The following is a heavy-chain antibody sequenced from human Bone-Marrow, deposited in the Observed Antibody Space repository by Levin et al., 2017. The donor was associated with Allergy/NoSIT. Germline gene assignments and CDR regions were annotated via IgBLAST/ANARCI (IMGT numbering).Heavy chain of an antibody. Sequence: EASVKVSCEASGYTFSDYAITWVRQAPGQGLEWLGWVNGYSGNTNYAQNFQGRLTLTRDTSTNTAYMELRSLRSDDTAIYFCARPSGTINLVRGVLGYWGQGTLVTVSS. D-gene: IGHD3-10*01. J-gene: IGHJ4*02. V-gene: IGHV1-18*01. CDR3: ARPSGTINLVRGVLGY. CDR2: VNGYSGNT. CDR1: GYTFSDYA.